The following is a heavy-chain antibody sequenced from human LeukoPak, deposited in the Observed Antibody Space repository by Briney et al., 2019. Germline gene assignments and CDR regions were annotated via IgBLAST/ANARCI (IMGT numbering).Heavy chain of an antibody. D-gene: IGHD3-22*01. CDR3: ASYYYDSSGRVDY. Sequence: GASVKVSCKASEYTFTSYDINWVRQATGQGLEWMGWMNPNSGNTGYAQKFQGRVTMTRNTSISTAYMELSSLRSEDTAVYYCASYYYDSSGRVDYWGQGTLVTVSS. J-gene: IGHJ4*02. CDR2: MNPNSGNT. CDR1: EYTFTSYD. V-gene: IGHV1-8*01.